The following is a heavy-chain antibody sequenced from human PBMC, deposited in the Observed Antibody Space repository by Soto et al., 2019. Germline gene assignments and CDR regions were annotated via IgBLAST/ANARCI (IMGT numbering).Heavy chain of an antibody. V-gene: IGHV4-59*01. J-gene: IGHJ4*02. CDR3: ARTLSGGFDY. CDR2: IHNRRTT. CDR1: GDSLTRNY. Sequence: QVLLQESGPGLVKPSETLSLTCTVSGDSLTRNYWSWIRQSPGKGLEWLAFIHNRRTTNYNPSLVGRVSISVDTSKSQLSLNLHSVTAADTAVYYCARTLSGGFDYRGQGTLVTVSS.